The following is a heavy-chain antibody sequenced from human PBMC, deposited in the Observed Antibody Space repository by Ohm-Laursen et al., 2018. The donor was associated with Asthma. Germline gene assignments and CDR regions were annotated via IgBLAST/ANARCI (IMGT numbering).Heavy chain of an antibody. D-gene: IGHD5-24*01. CDR3: ARGEDGYNFVDVLKY. CDR2: IIPIFGTA. V-gene: IGHV1-69*13. J-gene: IGHJ4*02. CDR1: GGTFSSYA. Sequence: SVKVSCKASGGTFSSYAISWVRQAPGQGLEWMGGIIPIFGTANYAQKFQGRVTITADESTSTAYMELSSLRSEDTAVYYCARGEDGYNFVDVLKYWGQGTLVTVSS.